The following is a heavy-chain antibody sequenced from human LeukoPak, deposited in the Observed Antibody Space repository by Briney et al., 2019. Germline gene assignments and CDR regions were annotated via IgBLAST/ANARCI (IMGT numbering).Heavy chain of an antibody. CDR2: IYDSGST. D-gene: IGHD3-22*01. V-gene: IGHV4-59*01. CDR1: GGSISIYY. Sequence: SETLSLTCTVSGGSISIYYWSWIRQPPGKGLEWIGYIYDSGSTNYNPSLKSRVTISVDTSKNQFSLKLSSVTAADTAVYYCASLTTAEAFDIWGQGTVVTVSS. CDR3: ASLTTAEAFDI. J-gene: IGHJ3*02.